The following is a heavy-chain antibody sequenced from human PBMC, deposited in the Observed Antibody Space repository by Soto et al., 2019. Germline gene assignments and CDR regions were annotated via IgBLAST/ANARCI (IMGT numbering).Heavy chain of an antibody. CDR3: AIANCGGDCYPTNDY. V-gene: IGHV1-69*02. Sequence: QVQLVQSGAEVKKPGSSVKVSCKASGGTFSSYTISWVRQAPGQGLEWMGRIIPILGIANYAQKFQGRVTITADKSTSTAYMELSSLRSEDTAVYYCAIANCGGDCYPTNDYWGQRTLVTVSS. D-gene: IGHD2-21*01. J-gene: IGHJ4*02. CDR1: GGTFSSYT. CDR2: IIPILGIA.